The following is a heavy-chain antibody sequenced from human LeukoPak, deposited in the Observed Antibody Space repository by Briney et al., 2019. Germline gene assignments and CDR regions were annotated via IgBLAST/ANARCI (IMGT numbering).Heavy chain of an antibody. V-gene: IGHV3-23*01. D-gene: IGHD6-6*01. Sequence: PGGSLRLSCAASGFTFSNYAMSWVRQAPGKGLEWVSSISSSGGGTYYADSVKGRFTISRDNSKNTLFLQMNSLRAEDTAVYYCARGPSFGSSSRFDYWGQGTLVTVSS. CDR1: GFTFSNYA. J-gene: IGHJ4*02. CDR3: ARGPSFGSSSRFDY. CDR2: ISSSGGGT.